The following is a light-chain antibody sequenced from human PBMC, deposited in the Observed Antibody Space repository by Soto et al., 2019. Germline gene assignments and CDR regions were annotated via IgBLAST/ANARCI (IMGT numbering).Light chain of an antibody. Sequence: SYELTQPPSVSVAPGKTARITCGGNNIGSKSVHWYQQKPGQAPVLVIYYDSDRPSGIPERFSGSNSGNTATLTISRVEAGDEADYYCQVWDSSSDHGGYVVVGGGTQLAVL. J-gene: IGLJ2*01. CDR3: QVWDSSSDHGGYVV. V-gene: IGLV3-21*04. CDR1: NIGSKS. CDR2: YDS.